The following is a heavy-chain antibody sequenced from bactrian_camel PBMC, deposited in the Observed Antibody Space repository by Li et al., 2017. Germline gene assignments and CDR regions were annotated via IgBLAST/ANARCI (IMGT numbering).Heavy chain of an antibody. CDR2: ISGSGIT. V-gene: IGHV3S1*01. J-gene: IGHJ7*01. D-gene: IGHD1*01. CDR1: GFTFSSYW. Sequence: HVQLVESGGGLVQPGGSLRLSCVASGFTFSSYWMYWVRQAPGKGPEWVSAISGSGITGYADSVKGRFTISRDNAKNTLYLQMNSLRPEDTAMYYCASGPWGYCTRTKWEGGMNNWGKGTQVTVS.